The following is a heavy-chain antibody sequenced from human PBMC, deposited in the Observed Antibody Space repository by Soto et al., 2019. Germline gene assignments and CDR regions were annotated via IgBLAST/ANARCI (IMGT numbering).Heavy chain of an antibody. V-gene: IGHV4-30-2*01. CDR1: GGSISSGGYP. CDR3: ARGSDYFDF. J-gene: IGHJ4*02. Sequence: TLSLTCAVSGGSISSGGYPWSWIRQPPGKGLEWIGYIYHTGSTYYSPSLKSRLTISVDRPKNQFSLKLSSVSAADTAVYFCARGSDYFDFWGLGTLVTVSS. CDR2: IYHTGST.